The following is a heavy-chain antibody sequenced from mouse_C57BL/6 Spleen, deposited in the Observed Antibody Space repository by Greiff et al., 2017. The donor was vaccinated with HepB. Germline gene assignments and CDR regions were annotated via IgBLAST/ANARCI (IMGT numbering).Heavy chain of an antibody. V-gene: IGHV1-54*01. D-gene: IGHD2-3*01. Sequence: VQLQESGAELVRPGTSVKVSCKASGYAFTNYLIEWVKQRPGQGLEWIGVINPGSGGTNYNEKFKGKATLTADKSSSTAYMQLSSLTSEDSAVYFCARGNGYYVNYAMDYWGQGTSVTVSS. CDR2: INPGSGGT. CDR1: GYAFTNYL. CDR3: ARGNGYYVNYAMDY. J-gene: IGHJ4*01.